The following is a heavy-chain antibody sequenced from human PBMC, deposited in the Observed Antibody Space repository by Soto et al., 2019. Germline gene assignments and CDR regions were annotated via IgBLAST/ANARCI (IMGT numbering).Heavy chain of an antibody. Sequence: ASVKVSSKASGYTFTIYGITWVRQAPGQGLEWMGWISAYNGNTNYAQKLQGRVTMTTDTSTSTAYMELRSLRSDDTAVYYCARDRWFGELSGDFDYWGQGTLVTVSS. CDR3: ARDRWFGELSGDFDY. V-gene: IGHV1-18*01. CDR1: GYTFTIYG. CDR2: ISAYNGNT. D-gene: IGHD3-10*01. J-gene: IGHJ4*02.